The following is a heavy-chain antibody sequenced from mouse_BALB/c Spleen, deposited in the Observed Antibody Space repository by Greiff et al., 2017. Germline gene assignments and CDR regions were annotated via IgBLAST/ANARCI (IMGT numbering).Heavy chain of an antibody. V-gene: IGHV5-17*02. D-gene: IGHD1-1*01. J-gene: IGHJ3*01. Sequence: EVQRVESGGGLVQPGGSRKLSCAASGFTFSSFGMHWVRQAPEKGLEWVAYISSGSSTIYYADTVKGRFTISRDNPKNTLFLQMTSLRSEDTAMYYCARTTTVLSWFAYWGQGTLVTVSA. CDR2: ISSGSSTI. CDR1: GFTFSSFG. CDR3: ARTTTVLSWFAY.